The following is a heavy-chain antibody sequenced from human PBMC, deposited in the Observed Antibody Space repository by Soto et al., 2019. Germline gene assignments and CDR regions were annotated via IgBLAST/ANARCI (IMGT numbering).Heavy chain of an antibody. V-gene: IGHV3-21*01. CDR3: ARDEAVAPGARIDY. CDR2: ISGSGFKK. D-gene: IGHD6-19*01. CDR1: GFIFENFG. Sequence: PGGSLRLSCAASGFIFENFGMSWVRQAPGKGLEWISSISGSGFKKYYADSVKGRFTISRDNAKNSLYLQMNSLRAEDTAVYYCARDEAVAPGARIDYWGQGXLVTVSS. J-gene: IGHJ4*02.